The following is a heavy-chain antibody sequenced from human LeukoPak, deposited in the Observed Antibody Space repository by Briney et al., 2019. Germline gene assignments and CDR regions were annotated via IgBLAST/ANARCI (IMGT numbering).Heavy chain of an antibody. CDR1: GFTFSSYE. CDR3: ARWGSGYNLFDY. J-gene: IGHJ4*02. V-gene: IGHV3-48*03. D-gene: IGHD3-3*01. Sequence: PGGSLRLSCAASGFTFSSYEMNWVRQAPGKGLEWVSYISSSGSTIYYADSVKGRFTISRDNAKNSLYLQMNSLRAEDTALYYCARWGSGYNLFDYWGQGILVTVSS. CDR2: ISSSGSTI.